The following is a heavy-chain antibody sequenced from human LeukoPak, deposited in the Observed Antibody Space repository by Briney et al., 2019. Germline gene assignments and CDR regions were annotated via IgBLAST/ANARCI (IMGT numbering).Heavy chain of an antibody. D-gene: IGHD5-24*01. Sequence: GGSLRLSCAASGFTFSDYYMSWIRQAPGKGLEWVSYISSSGSTIYYADSVKGRFTISRDNSKGTVYLQMNSLRPEDTAVYYCAKDDAWLQFGDWGRGTLVTASS. CDR2: ISSSGSTI. CDR1: GFTFSDYY. CDR3: AKDDAWLQFGD. V-gene: IGHV3-11*01. J-gene: IGHJ4*02.